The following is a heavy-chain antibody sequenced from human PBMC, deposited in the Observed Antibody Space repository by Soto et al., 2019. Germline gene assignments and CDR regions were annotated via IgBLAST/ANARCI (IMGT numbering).Heavy chain of an antibody. CDR1: GFTFSSYG. J-gene: IGHJ4*02. D-gene: IGHD3-22*01. CDR2: ISYDGSNK. CDR3: AKDLGYDSSGCDY. Sequence: XVALLLSCAASGFTFSSYGIHGVRQAPGKGLEWVAVISYDGSNKYYADSVKGRFTISRDNSKNTLYLQMNSLRAEDTAVYYCAKDLGYDSSGCDYWGQGTLVTVSS. V-gene: IGHV3-30*18.